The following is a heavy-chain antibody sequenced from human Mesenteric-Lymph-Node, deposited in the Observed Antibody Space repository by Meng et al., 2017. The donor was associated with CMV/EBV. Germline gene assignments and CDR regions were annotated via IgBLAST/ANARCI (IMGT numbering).Heavy chain of an antibody. D-gene: IGHD3-3*01. CDR1: GGSISSSIW. J-gene: IGHJ4*02. V-gene: IGHV4-4*02. Sequence: SGGSISSSIWWSWVRQPTGEGLEWMAGIYHSGSTNYTPSLKSRVTISVDKSKNQFSLKLSSVTAADTAVYYCASNDFWSGYSGRGDYWGQGTLVTVSS. CDR3: ASNDFWSGYSGRGDY. CDR2: IYHSGST.